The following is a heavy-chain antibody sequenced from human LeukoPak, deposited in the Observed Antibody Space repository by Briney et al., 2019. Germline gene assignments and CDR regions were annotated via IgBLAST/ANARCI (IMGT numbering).Heavy chain of an antibody. V-gene: IGHV4-59*08. CDR3: ARHGEVGATNFDY. CDR2: SSDSGTT. Sequence: PGGSLRLSCAASGFTFTNAWMSWVRQPPGKGLEWIGYSSDSGTTNSNPSLKSRVTMSVDTSKNQFSLKLSSVTAADTAVFYCARHGEVGATNFDYWGQGTLVTVSS. J-gene: IGHJ4*02. CDR1: GFTFTNAW. D-gene: IGHD1-26*01.